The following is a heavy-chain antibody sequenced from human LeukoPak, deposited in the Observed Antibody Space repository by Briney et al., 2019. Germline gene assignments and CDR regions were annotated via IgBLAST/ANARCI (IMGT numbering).Heavy chain of an antibody. Sequence: SETLSLTCAVSGYSISSGRYWGWIRHPPGEGLEWIGSVFHSGSTYYNPSLKSRFTISVDTSKNQFSLNLRSVTAADTAVYYCARSLSTAGIDYWGQGTLVTVSS. V-gene: IGHV4-38-2*01. CDR3: ARSLSTAGIDY. CDR2: VFHSGST. CDR1: GYSISSGRY. J-gene: IGHJ4*02. D-gene: IGHD2-2*01.